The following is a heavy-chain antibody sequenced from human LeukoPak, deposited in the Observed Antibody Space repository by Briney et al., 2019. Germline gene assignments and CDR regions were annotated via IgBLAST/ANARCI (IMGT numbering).Heavy chain of an antibody. J-gene: IGHJ6*03. D-gene: IGHD4-11*01. CDR1: GDSISSYY. CDR2: IYTSGST. Sequence: SETLSLTCTVSGDSISSYYWSWIRQPAGKGLEWIGRIYTSGSTNYNPSLKSRVTISVDTSKNQFSLKLSSVTAADTAVYYCATTVTTPYYYYMDVWGKGTTVTVS. V-gene: IGHV4-4*07. CDR3: ATTVTTPYYYYMDV.